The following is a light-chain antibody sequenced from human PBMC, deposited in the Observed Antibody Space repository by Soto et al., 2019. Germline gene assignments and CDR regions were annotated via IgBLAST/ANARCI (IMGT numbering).Light chain of an antibody. Sequence: DIVMTQSPDSLAVSLCERATINCKSSQSVLYSSNNNNYLAWYQQKPGQPPKLLIYWASTRESGVPDRFSGSGSGTDFTLTISSLQAEDVAVYYCQQYYSTPVTFGQGTKVDI. V-gene: IGKV4-1*01. J-gene: IGKJ1*01. CDR3: QQYYSTPVT. CDR2: WAS. CDR1: QSVLYSSNNNNY.